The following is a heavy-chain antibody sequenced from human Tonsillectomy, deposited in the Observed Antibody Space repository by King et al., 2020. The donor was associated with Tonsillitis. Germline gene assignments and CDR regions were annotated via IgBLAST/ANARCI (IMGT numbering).Heavy chain of an antibody. D-gene: IGHD5-24*01. CDR1: GYTFTSYY. CDR3: ARDLDERDGYNIFDY. V-gene: IGHV1-46*01. J-gene: IGHJ4*02. Sequence: VQLVESGAEVKKPGASVKVSCKASGYTFTSYYMHWVRQAPGQGLEWMGIINPSGGSTSYAQKFQGRVTMTRDTSTSTVYMELSSLRSEDTAVYYGARDLDERDGYNIFDYWGQGTLVTVSS. CDR2: INPSGGST.